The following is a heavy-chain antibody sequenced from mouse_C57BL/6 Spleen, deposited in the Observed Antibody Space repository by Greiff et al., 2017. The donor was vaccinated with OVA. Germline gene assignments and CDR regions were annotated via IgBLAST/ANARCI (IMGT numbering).Heavy chain of an antibody. D-gene: IGHD1-1*01. J-gene: IGHJ2*01. V-gene: IGHV1-4*01. CDR3: ARATVVATDFDY. Sequence: QVQLQQSGAELARPGASVKMSCKASGYTFTSYTMHWVKQRPGQGLEWIGYINPSSGYTKYNQKFKDKATLTADKSSSTAYMQLSSLTSEDAAVYYCARATVVATDFDYWGQGTTLTVSS. CDR1: GYTFTSYT. CDR2: INPSSGYT.